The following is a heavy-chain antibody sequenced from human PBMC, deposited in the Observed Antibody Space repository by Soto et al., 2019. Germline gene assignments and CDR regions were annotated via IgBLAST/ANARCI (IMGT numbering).Heavy chain of an antibody. V-gene: IGHV3-21*04. CDR2: ISSTTNYI. D-gene: IGHD2-15*01. J-gene: IGHJ6*02. CDR3: AKDAGDVRDWDCRGGSCSPDGMDV. CDR1: GFTFTRYS. Sequence: EVQLVESGGGLVKPGGSLRLSCAASGFTFTRYSMNWVRQAPGKGLEWVSSISSTTNYIYYGDSMKGRFTISRDNAKNSLYLEMSSLRAEDMAVYYCAKDAGDVRDWDCRGGSCSPDGMDVWGQGTTVTVSS.